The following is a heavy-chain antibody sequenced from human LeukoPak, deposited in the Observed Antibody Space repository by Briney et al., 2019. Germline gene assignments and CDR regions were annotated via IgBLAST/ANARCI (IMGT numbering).Heavy chain of an antibody. D-gene: IGHD3-10*01. CDR3: ARGRDLYFDY. CDR2: ISSSSSYI. V-gene: IGHV3-21*01. Sequence: GGSLRLSCAASGFTFSSYTMNWVRQAPGKGLEWVSSISSSSSYIYYADSVKGRFTISRDNAKNSLYLQMNSLRAEDTAVYYCARGRDLYFDYWGQGTLVTVSS. J-gene: IGHJ4*02. CDR1: GFTFSSYT.